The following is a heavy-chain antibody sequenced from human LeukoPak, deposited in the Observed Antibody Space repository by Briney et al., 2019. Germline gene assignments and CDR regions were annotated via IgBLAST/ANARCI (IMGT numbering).Heavy chain of an antibody. CDR2: ISGSGGST. Sequence: GGSLRLSCAASGFTFSSYAMSWVRQAPGKGLEWVSAISGSGGSTYYADSVKGRFTISRDNAKNSLYLQMNSLRAEDTALYYCAKGYSSGWYEWGYFDYWGQGTLVTVSS. CDR3: AKGYSSGWYEWGYFDY. CDR1: GFTFSSYA. D-gene: IGHD6-19*01. V-gene: IGHV3-23*01. J-gene: IGHJ4*02.